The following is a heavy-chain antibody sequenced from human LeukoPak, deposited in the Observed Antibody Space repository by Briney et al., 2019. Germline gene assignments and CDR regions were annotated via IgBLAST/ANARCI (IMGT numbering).Heavy chain of an antibody. CDR3: AKDRYSSSWYGWFDP. CDR2: INWNGGST. J-gene: IGHJ5*02. D-gene: IGHD6-13*01. CDR1: GFTFDDYG. Sequence: GGSLRLSCAASGFTFDDYGMSWVRQAPGKGLEWVSGINWNGGSTGYADSVKGRFTISRDNSKNTLYLQMNSLRAEDTAVYYCAKDRYSSSWYGWFDPWGQGTLVTVSS. V-gene: IGHV3-20*04.